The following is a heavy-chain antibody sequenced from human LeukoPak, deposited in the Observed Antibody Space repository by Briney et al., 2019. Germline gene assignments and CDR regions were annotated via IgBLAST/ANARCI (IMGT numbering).Heavy chain of an antibody. CDR3: GRGGYGVLDI. Sequence: CNGTGFRFITYWIGWVRQMPGKCQEGMGNIYPAEKQHRLSTIFQGQVTISVDKSLSTPYLQGSSLKDSETDIYYCGRGGYGVLDIWGQGTLVTVSS. CDR1: GFRFITYW. CDR2: IYPAEKQH. D-gene: IGHD3-16*01. V-gene: IGHV5-51*01. J-gene: IGHJ3*02.